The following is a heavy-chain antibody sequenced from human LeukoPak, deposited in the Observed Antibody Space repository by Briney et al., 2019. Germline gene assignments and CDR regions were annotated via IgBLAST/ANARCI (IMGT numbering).Heavy chain of an antibody. CDR3: ARDPGSGYEEHFDY. CDR1: GFIFSDYY. CDR2: ISSSGSTM. Sequence: GGSLRLSCAASGFIFSDYYMSWIRQAPGKGLEWVSYISSSGSTMYYTDSVKGRFTISRDNAKDSLYLQMKSLRAEDTAVYYGARDPGSGYEEHFDYWGQGTLVTVSS. V-gene: IGHV3-11*01. J-gene: IGHJ4*02. D-gene: IGHD5-12*01.